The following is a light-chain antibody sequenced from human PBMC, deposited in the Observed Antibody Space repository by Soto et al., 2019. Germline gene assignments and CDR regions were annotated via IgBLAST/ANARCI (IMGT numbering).Light chain of an antibody. Sequence: DIQMTQSPSTLSASVGDRVTITCRASQSISSWLAWYQQKPGKAPKLLIYDASSLESGVPSRFSGSGSATEFTLTISSLQPDDFATYYCQQYNSHWYTFGQGTRLEIK. V-gene: IGKV1-5*01. CDR1: QSISSW. CDR3: QQYNSHWYT. J-gene: IGKJ5*01. CDR2: DAS.